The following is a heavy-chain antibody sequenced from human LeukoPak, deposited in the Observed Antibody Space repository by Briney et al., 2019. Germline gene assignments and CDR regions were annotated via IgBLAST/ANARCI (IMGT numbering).Heavy chain of an antibody. CDR1: GFTFSSHG. Sequence: GGSLRLSCAASGFTFSSHGMNWVRQAPGKGLEWVSGIIPSGHTTYYADSVKGRFTISRDNAKNSLYLQMNSLRAEDTAVYYCARDMTTVVTPGYNWFDPWGQGTLVTVSS. J-gene: IGHJ5*02. V-gene: IGHV3-48*01. CDR3: ARDMTTVVTPGYNWFDP. CDR2: IIPSGHTT. D-gene: IGHD4-23*01.